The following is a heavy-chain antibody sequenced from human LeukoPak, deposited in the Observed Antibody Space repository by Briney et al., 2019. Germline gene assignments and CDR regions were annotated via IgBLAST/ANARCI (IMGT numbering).Heavy chain of an antibody. CDR1: GGSFSGYY. J-gene: IGHJ2*01. CDR3: ARDYSYGYFRYFDL. Sequence: KPSETLSLTCAVYGGSFSGYYWSWIRQPPGKGLEWIGYIYYSGSTNYNPSLKSRVTMSVDTSKNQFSLKLSSVTAADTAVYYCARDYSYGYFRYFDLWGRGTLVTVSS. D-gene: IGHD5-18*01. CDR2: IYYSGST. V-gene: IGHV4-59*12.